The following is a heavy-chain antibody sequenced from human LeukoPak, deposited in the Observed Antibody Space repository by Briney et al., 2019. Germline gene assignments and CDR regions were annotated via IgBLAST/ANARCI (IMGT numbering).Heavy chain of an antibody. CDR3: ARDRRSSGSYYFDY. V-gene: IGHV4-59*01. D-gene: IGHD6-19*01. CDR1: GVSISTYS. J-gene: IGHJ4*02. Sequence: SETLSLTCTVSGVSISTYSWSWIRQSPGKALEWIGYIYYSGTTNYNPSLKSRVTISVDTSKNQFSLKLSSVTAADTAVYYCARDRRSSGSYYFDYWGQGTLVTVSS. CDR2: IYYSGTT.